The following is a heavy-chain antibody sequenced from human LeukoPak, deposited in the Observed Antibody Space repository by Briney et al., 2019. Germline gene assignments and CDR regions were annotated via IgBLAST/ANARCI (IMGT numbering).Heavy chain of an antibody. CDR3: ARDGGMGTASVFDI. J-gene: IGHJ3*02. Sequence: GGSLRLSCAASAFTFSSYWMSWVRQAPGKGLEWVANIKQDGSEKYYVDSVKGRFTISRDNAKNSLYLQMSSLRAEDTAVYYCARDGGMGTASVFDIWGQGTMVTVSS. CDR1: AFTFSSYW. D-gene: IGHD1-7*01. CDR2: IKQDGSEK. V-gene: IGHV3-7*01.